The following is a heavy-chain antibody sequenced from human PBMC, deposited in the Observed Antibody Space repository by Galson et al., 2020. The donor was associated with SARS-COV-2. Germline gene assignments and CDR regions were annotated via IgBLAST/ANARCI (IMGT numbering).Heavy chain of an antibody. CDR2: IIPILPRV. J-gene: IGHJ6*02. D-gene: IGHD3-10*01. CDR3: ARDRVLWFGDSLRHYGMDV. Sequence: KISCKASEDRFNSYGFTWVRQAPGQGLEWMGDIIPILPRVNLLQNVQDRLTITADKSTASVYLELSSLRSEDTAIYFCARDRVLWFGDSLRHYGMDVWGQGTTVIVSS. V-gene: IGHV1-69*06. CDR1: EDRFNSYG.